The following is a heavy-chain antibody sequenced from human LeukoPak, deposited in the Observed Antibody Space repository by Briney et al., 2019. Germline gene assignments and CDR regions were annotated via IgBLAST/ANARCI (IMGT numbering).Heavy chain of an antibody. CDR1: GFTVSSNY. CDR2: ISSGGITI. CDR3: ARPVVAATTPDVFDI. Sequence: GGSLRLSCAASGFTVSSNYMSWVRQAPGKGLEWVSYISSGGITIYYADSVKGRFTISKDNAKNSLYLQMNSLRAEDTAVYYCARPVVAATTPDVFDIWGQGTMVTVSS. V-gene: IGHV3-11*04. D-gene: IGHD2-15*01. J-gene: IGHJ3*02.